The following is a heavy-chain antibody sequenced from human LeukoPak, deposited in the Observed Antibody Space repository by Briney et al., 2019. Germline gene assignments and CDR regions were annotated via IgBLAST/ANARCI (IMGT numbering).Heavy chain of an antibody. V-gene: IGHV4-39*01. Sequence: SETLSLTCTVSGGSISSRSYYWGWIRQPPGKGLEWIGSMYYSGSTYNNPSLKSRVTISVDTSKNQFSLKLSSVTAADTAVYYCARQNVDTVMAINWFDSWGQGTLVTVSS. J-gene: IGHJ5*01. CDR2: MYYSGST. D-gene: IGHD5-18*01. CDR3: ARQNVDTVMAINWFDS. CDR1: GGSISSRSYY.